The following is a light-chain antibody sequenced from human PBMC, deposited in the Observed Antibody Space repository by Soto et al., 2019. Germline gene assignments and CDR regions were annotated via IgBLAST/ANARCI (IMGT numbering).Light chain of an antibody. J-gene: IGLJ3*02. CDR2: EVT. CDR1: SSDVGAYKY. V-gene: IGLV2-8*01. CDR3: TSYVGNDIWV. Sequence: QPVLTQPPSASGSPEQSVTISCTGTSSDVGAYKYVSWYQQYPGKAPKLMIYEVTKRPSGVPDRFSGSKSGNTASLTVSGLQAEDEADYYCTSYVGNDIWVFGGGTQLTVL.